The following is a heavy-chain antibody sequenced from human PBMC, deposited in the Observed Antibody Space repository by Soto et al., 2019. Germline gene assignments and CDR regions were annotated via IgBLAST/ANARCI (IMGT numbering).Heavy chain of an antibody. J-gene: IGHJ4*02. CDR2: INNEGSTT. D-gene: IGHD3-10*01. CDR1: GFTFSNYI. V-gene: IGHV3-74*01. Sequence: GSLRLSCVASGFTFSNYIIHWVRQAPGKGPIWVSRINNEGSTTHYADSVRGRFTISRDNARNTLYLQMNSLRADDTAVYYCARDGHYRFDYWGQGTPVTVSS. CDR3: ARDGHYRFDY.